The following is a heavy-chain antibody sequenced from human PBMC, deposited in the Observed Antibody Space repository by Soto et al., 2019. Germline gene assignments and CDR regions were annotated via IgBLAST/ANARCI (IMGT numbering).Heavy chain of an antibody. CDR2: ISRDGGTT. D-gene: IGHD3-16*01. CDR3: AKGGFWVHYGMDV. CDR1: GSNFDSYA. J-gene: IGHJ6*02. Sequence: EVQLLESGGGLVQPGGSLRLSCAASGSNFDSYAMNWVRQAPGKGLEWVSAISRDGGTTFYADSVKGRFTISRDNSENTLYMEMNSLRVEDTAVHYCAKGGFWVHYGMDVWGQGTTVTVSS. V-gene: IGHV3-23*01.